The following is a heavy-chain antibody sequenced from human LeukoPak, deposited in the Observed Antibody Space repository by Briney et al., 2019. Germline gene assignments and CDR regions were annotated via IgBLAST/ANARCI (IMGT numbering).Heavy chain of an antibody. D-gene: IGHD2-15*01. CDR3: ARGQVVAATLSVAADY. J-gene: IGHJ4*02. CDR1: GYTFTSYG. V-gene: IGHV1-18*01. Sequence: GASVTVSCTASGYTFTSYGISWVRQAPGQGLEWMGWISAYNGNTNYAQKLQGRVTMTTDTSTSTAYMELRSLRSDDTAVYYCARGQVVAATLSVAADYWGQGTVVTVSS. CDR2: ISAYNGNT.